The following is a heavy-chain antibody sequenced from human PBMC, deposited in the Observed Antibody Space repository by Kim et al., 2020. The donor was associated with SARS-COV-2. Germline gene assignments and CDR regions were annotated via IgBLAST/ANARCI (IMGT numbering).Heavy chain of an antibody. CDR2: INAVNVNT. CDR3: ASAPRSCSGGSCFPLGFDP. Sequence: ASVKVSCKASGYTFTSYAMHWVRQAPGQRLEWMGWINAVNVNTKYSQNCQGRVTITRETSASTAYMELSSLRSEDTAGYYCASAPRSCSGGSCFPLGFDPWGQGPLVTVSS. CDR1: GYTFTSYA. V-gene: IGHV1-3*01. D-gene: IGHD2-15*01. J-gene: IGHJ5*02.